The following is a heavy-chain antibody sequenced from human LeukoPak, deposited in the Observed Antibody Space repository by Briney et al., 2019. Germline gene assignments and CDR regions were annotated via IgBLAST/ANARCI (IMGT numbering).Heavy chain of an antibody. V-gene: IGHV3-48*01. CDR1: GFTFSASG. J-gene: IGHJ4*02. Sequence: PGGSLRLSCAVSGFTFSASGMNWVRQAPGKGLEWVSYIPGGSGTIYYADSVRGRFTISRDNAKNSLYLQMNSLRAEDTAVYYCAREGPDYWGQGTLVTVSS. CDR2: IPGGSGTI. CDR3: AREGPDY.